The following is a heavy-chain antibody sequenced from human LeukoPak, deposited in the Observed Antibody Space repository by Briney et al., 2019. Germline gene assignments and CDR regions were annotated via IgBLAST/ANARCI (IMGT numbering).Heavy chain of an antibody. V-gene: IGHV3-7*01. J-gene: IGHJ4*02. Sequence: SGGSLRLSCAASGFTFSSYWMSWVRQAPGKGLEWVANIKQDGSEKYYVDSVKGRFTISRDNAKNSLYLQMNSLRAEDTAVYYCARDYYYGSGGFPLYWGQGTLVTVSS. CDR2: IKQDGSEK. D-gene: IGHD3-10*01. CDR3: ARDYYYGSGGFPLY. CDR1: GFTFSSYW.